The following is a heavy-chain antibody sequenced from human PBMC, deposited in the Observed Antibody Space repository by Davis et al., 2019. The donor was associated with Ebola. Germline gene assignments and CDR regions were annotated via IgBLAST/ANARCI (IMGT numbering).Heavy chain of an antibody. CDR3: AKGRYIVVVPAAMLGAGMDV. CDR1: GYTFTSYG. CDR2: ISAYNGNT. J-gene: IGHJ6*02. Sequence: ASVKVSCKASGYTFTSYGISWVRQAPGQGLEWMGWISAYNGNTNYAQKLHGRVTMTTDTSTSTAYMELRSLRSDDTAVYYCAKGRYIVVVPAAMLGAGMDVWGQGTTVTVSS. V-gene: IGHV1-18*01. D-gene: IGHD2-2*01.